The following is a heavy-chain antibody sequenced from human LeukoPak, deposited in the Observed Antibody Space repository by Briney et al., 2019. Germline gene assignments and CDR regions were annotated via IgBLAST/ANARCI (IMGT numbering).Heavy chain of an antibody. J-gene: IGHJ4*02. Sequence: ASVKVSCKASGYTLTDNHLHWVRQAPGQGLEWMGRINPNSGGTNYAQKFQGRVTMTRDTSISTAYMELSRLRSDDTAVYYCARVSIAVAGTRIDYWGQGTLVTVSS. CDR1: GYTLTDNH. D-gene: IGHD6-19*01. CDR3: ARVSIAVAGTRIDY. CDR2: INPNSGGT. V-gene: IGHV1-2*06.